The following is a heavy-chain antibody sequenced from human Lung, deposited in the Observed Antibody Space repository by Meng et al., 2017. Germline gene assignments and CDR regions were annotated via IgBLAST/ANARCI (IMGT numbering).Heavy chain of an antibody. Sequence: DGRLVESGGGLVPPGGSLRLSCAASGFTFTDHWMHWVRQGPGKGLVWVSRINRDGTKPTYADSVKGRFTISRDNAKNTLYLQMNNLRAEDTAFYYCTNDRLNHWGQGALVTVSS. CDR1: GFTFTDHW. D-gene: IGHD1-1*01. V-gene: IGHV3-74*01. CDR3: TNDRLNH. J-gene: IGHJ1*01. CDR2: INRDGTKP.